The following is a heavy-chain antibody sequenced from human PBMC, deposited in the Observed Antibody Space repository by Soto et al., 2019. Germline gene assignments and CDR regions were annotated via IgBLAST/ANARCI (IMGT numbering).Heavy chain of an antibody. Sequence: SETLSLTCTVSGASIRRGGYYWSWVRQHPGKGQEWIGFIFYTGTTNYNPSLKSRVTISVDTSKNQFSLKMSSVTAADTAVYYCARGGGSFYIAYSGQGTLVTVSS. CDR1: GASIRRGGYY. J-gene: IGHJ4*02. CDR2: IFYTGTT. V-gene: IGHV4-61*08. D-gene: IGHD1-26*01. CDR3: ARGGGSFYIAY.